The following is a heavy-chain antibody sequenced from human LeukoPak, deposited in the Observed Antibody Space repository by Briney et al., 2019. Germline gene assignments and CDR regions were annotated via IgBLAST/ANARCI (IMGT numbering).Heavy chain of an antibody. J-gene: IGHJ5*02. V-gene: IGHV3-21*01. CDR1: GLTFSSYS. Sequence: PGGSLRLSCAASGLTFSSYSMNWVRQAPGKGLEWVSSISSSSSYIYYADSVKGRFTISRDNAKNSLYLQMNSLRAEDTAVYYCASVGGCSSTSCYRAGWFDPWGQGTLVTVSS. D-gene: IGHD2-2*02. CDR2: ISSSSSYI. CDR3: ASVGGCSSTSCYRAGWFDP.